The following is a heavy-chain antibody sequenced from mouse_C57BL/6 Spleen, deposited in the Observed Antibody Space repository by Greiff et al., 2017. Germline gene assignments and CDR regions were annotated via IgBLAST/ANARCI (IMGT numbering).Heavy chain of an antibody. CDR1: GFTFSSYA. CDR3: ARDGDYSNLYAMDY. V-gene: IGHV5-4*01. D-gene: IGHD2-5*01. J-gene: IGHJ4*01. CDR2: ISDGGSYT. Sequence: EVQGVESGGGLVKPGGSLKLSCAASGFTFSSYAMSWVRQTPEKRLEWVATISDGGSYTYYPDNVKGRFTISRDNAKNNLYLQMSHLKSEDTAMYYCARDGDYSNLYAMDYWGQGTSVTVSS.